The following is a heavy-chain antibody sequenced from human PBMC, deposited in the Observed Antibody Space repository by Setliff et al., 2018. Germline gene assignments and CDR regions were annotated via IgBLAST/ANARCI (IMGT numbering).Heavy chain of an antibody. Sequence: SETLSLTCSVSGGSIDSHYWSWIRQPPGKGLEWIGSIYYSGNTNYNPSLKSRVTISIDTSKNQFSLKLSSVTAADTAVYHCARGKTFFGAFIRAFDIWGLGRMVTVSS. J-gene: IGHJ3*02. D-gene: IGHD3-3*01. CDR2: IYYSGNT. V-gene: IGHV4-59*11. CDR3: ARGKTFFGAFIRAFDI. CDR1: GGSIDSHY.